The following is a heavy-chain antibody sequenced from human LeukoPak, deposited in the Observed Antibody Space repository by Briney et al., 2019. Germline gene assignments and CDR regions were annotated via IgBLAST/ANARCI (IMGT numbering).Heavy chain of an antibody. D-gene: IGHD6-6*01. CDR2: IIPIFGTA. CDR1: GGTFSSYA. Sequence: ASVKVSCKASGGTFSSYAISWVRQAPGQGLEWMGGIIPIFGTANYAQKFQGRVTMTRDTSISTAYMELSRLRSDDTAVYYCARDLVNYYYMDVWGKGTTVTVSS. J-gene: IGHJ6*03. CDR3: ARDLVNYYYMDV. V-gene: IGHV1-69*05.